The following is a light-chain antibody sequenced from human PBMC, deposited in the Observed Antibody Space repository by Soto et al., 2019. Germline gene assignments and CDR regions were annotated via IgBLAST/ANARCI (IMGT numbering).Light chain of an antibody. CDR2: GPS. V-gene: IGKV3-15*01. CDR1: QSISSN. Sequence: EIVMTQSPATLSMSPGERATLSCRASQSISSNLAWYQQKPGQAPRLLIYGPSNRATGIPARFSGGGSETEFALTISSLPAGDFAVYYCQQDDNWPPTYTFGQGTKLEIK. CDR3: QQDDNWPPTYT. J-gene: IGKJ2*01.